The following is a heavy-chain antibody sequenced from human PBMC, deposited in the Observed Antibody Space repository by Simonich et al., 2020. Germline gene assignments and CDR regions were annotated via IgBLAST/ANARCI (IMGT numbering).Heavy chain of an antibody. Sequence: EVQLVESGGGLVQPGGSLRLSCAASGFTFSSYWMSWVRQAPGKGLEWVANIKQDGSEKYYVDSVKGRFTISRANAKNSLYLKMNSLRAEDTAVYYCARDGLGTAYYYYMDVWGKGTTVTVSS. V-gene: IGHV3-7*01. J-gene: IGHJ6*03. CDR1: GFTFSSYW. D-gene: IGHD7-27*01. CDR3: ARDGLGTAYYYYMDV. CDR2: IKQDGSEK.